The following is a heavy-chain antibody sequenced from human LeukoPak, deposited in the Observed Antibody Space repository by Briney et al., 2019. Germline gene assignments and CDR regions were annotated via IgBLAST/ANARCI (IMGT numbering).Heavy chain of an antibody. CDR3: ARMTTADY. Sequence: PGGSLRLFCAASGFTFSGYWMSWVRQAPGKGLEWVANINQDGSKKYYVDSVKGRFTISRDNAKNSLYLQMNSLRAEDTAVYYCARMTTADYWGQGTLVTVSS. CDR1: GFTFSGYW. V-gene: IGHV3-7*01. J-gene: IGHJ4*02. CDR2: INQDGSKK. D-gene: IGHD4-17*01.